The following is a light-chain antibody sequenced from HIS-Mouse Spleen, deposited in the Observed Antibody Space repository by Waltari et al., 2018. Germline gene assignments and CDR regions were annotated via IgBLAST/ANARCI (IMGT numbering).Light chain of an antibody. Sequence: QSALTQPPSASGSPGQSVTISCTGPSRDVGGYNSVSWYQTHPGKAPQLMIYEVSKRPSGVPDRFSGSKSGNTASLTVSGLQAEDEADYYCSSYAGSNNLVFGGGTKLTVL. J-gene: IGLJ2*01. CDR1: SRDVGGYNS. CDR3: SSYAGSNNLV. CDR2: EVS. V-gene: IGLV2-8*01.